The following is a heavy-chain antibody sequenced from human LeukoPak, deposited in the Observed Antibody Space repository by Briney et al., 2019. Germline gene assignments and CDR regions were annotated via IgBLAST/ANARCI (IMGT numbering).Heavy chain of an antibody. J-gene: IGHJ3*02. Sequence: PSETLSLTCAVYGGSFSGYYWSWIRQPPGKGLEWIGEINHSGSTNYNPSLKSRVTISVDTSKNQFSLKLSSVTAADTAVYYCARPNSYYYGSGSSDAFDIWGQGTMVTVSS. V-gene: IGHV4-34*01. CDR2: INHSGST. CDR1: GGSFSGYY. CDR3: ARPNSYYYGSGSSDAFDI. D-gene: IGHD3-10*01.